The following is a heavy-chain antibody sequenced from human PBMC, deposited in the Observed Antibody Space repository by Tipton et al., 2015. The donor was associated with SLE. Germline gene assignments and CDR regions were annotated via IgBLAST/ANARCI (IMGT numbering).Heavy chain of an antibody. Sequence: TLSLTCTVSGGSISSYYWSWIRQPPGKGLEWIGYIYTSGSTKYNPSLKSRVTMSVDTSKSQFSLKLSSVTAADTAVYYCARDFQSPSLYSSSSEVNWFDPWGQGTLVTVSS. J-gene: IGHJ5*02. CDR2: IYTSGST. CDR1: GGSISSYY. D-gene: IGHD6-13*01. V-gene: IGHV4-4*08. CDR3: ARDFQSPSLYSSSSEVNWFDP.